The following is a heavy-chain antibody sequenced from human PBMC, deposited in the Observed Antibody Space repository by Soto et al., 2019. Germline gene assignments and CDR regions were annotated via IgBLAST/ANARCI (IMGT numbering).Heavy chain of an antibody. CDR1: GGSIISSTYY. J-gene: IGHJ4*02. V-gene: IGHV4-39*01. D-gene: IGHD6-6*01. CDR2: IYYSGSA. CDR3: ARLRLAARPGDDY. Sequence: SETLSLTCTVSGGSIISSTYYWGWIRQPPGKGLEWIGSIYYSGSAYSNPSLKSRLTMSVDTSKNQFSLRLTSVTAADTAVYYCARLRLAARPGDDYWGQGTLVTVSS.